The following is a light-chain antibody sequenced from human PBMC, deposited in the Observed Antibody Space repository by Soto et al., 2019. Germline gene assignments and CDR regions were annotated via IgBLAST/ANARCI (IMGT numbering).Light chain of an antibody. V-gene: IGLV2-14*01. CDR2: DVN. CDR3: SSYTRSITYV. Sequence: QSVLTQPASVSGSPGQSITISCTGANSDVGGYNYVSWYQQRPDEAPKLMIYDVNNRPSGVSNRFSGSKSGNTASLTISGLQAEDEADYYCSSYTRSITYVFGTGTKVTVL. J-gene: IGLJ1*01. CDR1: NSDVGGYNY.